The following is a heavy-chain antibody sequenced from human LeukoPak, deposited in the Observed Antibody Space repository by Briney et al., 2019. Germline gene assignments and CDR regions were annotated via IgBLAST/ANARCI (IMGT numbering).Heavy chain of an antibody. CDR3: ARRLTGRLDY. V-gene: IGHV4-34*01. CDR1: GGAFSGYY. J-gene: IGHJ4*02. Sequence: SETLSLTCAVYGGAFSGYYWSWIRQPPGKGLEWIGEINHSGSTNYNPSLKSRVTISVDTSKNQFSLNLSSVTAADTAVYYCARRLTGRLDYWGQGTLVTVSS. CDR2: INHSGST. D-gene: IGHD7-27*01.